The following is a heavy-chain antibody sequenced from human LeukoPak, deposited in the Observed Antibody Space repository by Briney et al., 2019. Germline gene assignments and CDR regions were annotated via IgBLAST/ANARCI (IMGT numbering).Heavy chain of an antibody. J-gene: IGHJ5*02. CDR2: IDYSGST. CDR1: GRAFSSYY. V-gene: IGHV4-59*01. D-gene: IGHD6-6*01. Sequence: KPSETLALTCTGSGRAFSSYYWSWIRQPPGKVLEWIGYIDYSGSTKYKPSRTSRVTLSVDTSKNQFPQKLSSVNAADTAVYYCATLPGIAAPRYNWFDPSGQGTLVTVSS. CDR3: ATLPGIAAPRYNWFDP.